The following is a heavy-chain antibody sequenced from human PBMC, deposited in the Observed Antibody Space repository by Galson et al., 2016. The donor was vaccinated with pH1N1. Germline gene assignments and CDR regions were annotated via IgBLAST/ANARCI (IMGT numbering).Heavy chain of an antibody. CDR3: ARRFFEYLEGLPTAAFDI. V-gene: IGHV4-31*03. Sequence: SLSLTCTVSGASVTRGDSYWSWIRQHPGKGLEWIGYIDYSGITYYNASLKSRITISVDTSKNQFSLRLSSVTAADTAVYYCARRFFEYLEGLPTAAFDIWGPGTMVTVSS. CDR1: GASVTRGDSY. D-gene: IGHD3-3*01. CDR2: IDYSGIT. J-gene: IGHJ3*02.